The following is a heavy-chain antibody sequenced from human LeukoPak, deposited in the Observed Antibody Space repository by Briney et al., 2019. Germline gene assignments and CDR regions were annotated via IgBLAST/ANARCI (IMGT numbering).Heavy chain of an antibody. V-gene: IGHV1-46*01. D-gene: IGHD3-22*01. J-gene: IGHJ4*02. Sequence: ASVKVSCKASGYTFTSHYIHWVRQAPGQGLEWMGIINPSDGRTSYAQKFLGRVTMTRDTSTSTAHMELYSLRPEDTAVYYCARGWSYDSSGYYYLAYWGQGTLVPVSS. CDR3: ARGWSYDSSGYYYLAY. CDR1: GYTFTSHY. CDR2: INPSDGRT.